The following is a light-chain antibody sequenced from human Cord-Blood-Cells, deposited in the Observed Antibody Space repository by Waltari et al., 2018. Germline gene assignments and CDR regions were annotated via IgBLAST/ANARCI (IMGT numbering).Light chain of an antibody. CDR2: EVS. Sequence: QSALTQPASVSGSPGQSITISCPGTSSDVGGYNYASWYKQHPGKAPKLMIYEVSNRPSGVSNRFSGAKSGNTASLTISGLQAEDEADYYCSSYTSSSTYVFGTGTKVTVL. J-gene: IGLJ1*01. CDR3: SSYTSSSTYV. V-gene: IGLV2-14*01. CDR1: SSDVGGYNY.